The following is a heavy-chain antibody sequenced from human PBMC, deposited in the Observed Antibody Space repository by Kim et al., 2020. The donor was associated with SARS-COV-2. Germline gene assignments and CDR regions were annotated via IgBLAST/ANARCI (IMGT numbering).Heavy chain of an antibody. CDR3: ARTHIVVVTAAAGFDY. Sequence: GGSLRLSCAASGFTFSSYGMHWVRQAPGKGLEWVAVISYDGSNKYYADSVKGRFTISRDNSKNTLYLQMNSLRAEDTAVDYCARTHIVVVTAAAGFDYWG. D-gene: IGHD2-2*01. CDR1: GFTFSSYG. J-gene: IGHJ4*01. CDR2: ISYDGSNK. V-gene: IGHV3-33*05.